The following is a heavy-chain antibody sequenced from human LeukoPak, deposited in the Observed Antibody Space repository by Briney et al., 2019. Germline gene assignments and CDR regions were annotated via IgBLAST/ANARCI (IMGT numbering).Heavy chain of an antibody. J-gene: IGHJ3*02. D-gene: IGHD6-13*01. CDR2: INPNSGGT. V-gene: IGHV1-2*02. CDR1: GYTFTGYY. Sequence: GASVKVSCKASGYTFTGYYMHWVRQAPGQGLEWMGWINPNSGGTNYAQKFQGRVTMTRDTSISTAYMELSRLRSDDTAVYYCARLFIAAAEGDALDIWGQGTMVTVSS. CDR3: ARLFIAAAEGDALDI.